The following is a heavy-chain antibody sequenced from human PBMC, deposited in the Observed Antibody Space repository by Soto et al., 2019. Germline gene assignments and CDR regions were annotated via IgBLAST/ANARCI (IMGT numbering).Heavy chain of an antibody. CDR3: AKIDKFNPQISGWANLFDY. CDR1: GFTFSNYG. Sequence: EVQLLESGGGLVQPGGSLRLSCAASGFTFSNYGMTWVRQAPGKGLEWVSGMSRDGGVTDYTDSVKGRFTIFRDISKNTLYLQMNSLRAEDTSVYYCAKIDKFNPQISGWANLFDYWGQGTLVTVSS. D-gene: IGHD6-19*01. CDR2: MSRDGGVT. J-gene: IGHJ4*02. V-gene: IGHV3-23*01.